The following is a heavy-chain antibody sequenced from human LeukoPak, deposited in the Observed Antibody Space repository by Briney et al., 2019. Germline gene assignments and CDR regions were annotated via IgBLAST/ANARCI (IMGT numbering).Heavy chain of an antibody. J-gene: IGHJ4*02. D-gene: IGHD6-13*01. CDR1: GFTFIRNY. CDR3: VKNSGWYCLDY. Sequence: GGPLRLSGPASGFTFIRNYWSGVGRPPGRGWEWVAVIHSGGSTYYADSVKGRFTISRDNSKNSLFLQMNSLRAEDTAVYYCVKNSGWYCLDYWGQGTLVTVSS. CDR2: IHSGGST. V-gene: IGHV3-53*01.